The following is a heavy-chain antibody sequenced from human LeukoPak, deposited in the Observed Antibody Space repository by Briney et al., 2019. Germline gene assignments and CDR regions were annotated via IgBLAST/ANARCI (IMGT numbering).Heavy chain of an antibody. D-gene: IGHD3-3*01. V-gene: IGHV3-30*02. CDR1: GFTFSSYG. CDR3: AKGYTILYDAFDI. CDR2: IRYDGSNK. J-gene: IGHJ3*02. Sequence: GGSLRLSCAASGFTFSSYGMHWVRQAPGKGLEWVAFIRYDGSNKYYADSVKGRFTISRDNSKNTLYLQMNSLRAEDTAVYYCAKGYTILYDAFDIWGQGTTVTVSS.